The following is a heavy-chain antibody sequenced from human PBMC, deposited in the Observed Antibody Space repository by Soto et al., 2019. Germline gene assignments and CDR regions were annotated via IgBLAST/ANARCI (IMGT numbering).Heavy chain of an antibody. CDR2: IYYSGST. J-gene: IGHJ4*02. CDR3: ARGIEFYSSGIAVAGLFDY. V-gene: IGHV4-39*01. CDR1: GGSISSSSYY. Sequence: SETLSLTCTVSGGSISSSSYYWGWIRQPPGKGLEWIGSIYYSGSTYYNPSLKSRVTISVDTSKNQFSLKLSSVTAADTAVYYCARGIEFYSSGIAVAGLFDYWGQGTLVTVSS. D-gene: IGHD6-19*01.